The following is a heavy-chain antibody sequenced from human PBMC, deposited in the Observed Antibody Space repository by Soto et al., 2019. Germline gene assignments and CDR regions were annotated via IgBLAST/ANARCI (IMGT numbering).Heavy chain of an antibody. CDR1: GYTFTSYD. CDR3: ARGPYYYDSSGYYYVYDAFDS. D-gene: IGHD3-22*01. V-gene: IGHV1-8*01. J-gene: IGHJ3*02. CDR2: MNPNSGNT. Sequence: ASVKVSCKASGYTFTSYDINWVRQATGQGLEWMGWMNPNSGNTGYAQKFQGRVTMTRNTSISTAYMELSSLRSEDTAVYYCARGPYYYDSSGYYYVYDAFDSWGQGTRVTVAS.